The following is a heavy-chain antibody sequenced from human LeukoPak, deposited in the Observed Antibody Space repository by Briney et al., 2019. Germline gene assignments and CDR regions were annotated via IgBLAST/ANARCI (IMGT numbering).Heavy chain of an antibody. D-gene: IGHD6-19*01. CDR2: IWYEGSNK. CDR1: GFTFSSSG. CDR3: ARTIAVAGPYYFDY. J-gene: IGHJ4*02. V-gene: IGHV3-33*01. Sequence: GGSLRLSCAASGFTFSSSGMHWVRQAPGKGLEWVAVIWYEGSNKYYAESVKGRFTISRDNSKNTLFLQMNSLRADDTAVYYCARTIAVAGPYYFDYWGQGTLVTVSS.